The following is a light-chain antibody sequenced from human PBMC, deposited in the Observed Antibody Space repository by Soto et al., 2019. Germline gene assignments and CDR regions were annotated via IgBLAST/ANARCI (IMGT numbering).Light chain of an antibody. CDR1: QSVNSY. CDR3: QQRSNWPPLT. Sequence: EIVLTRSPATLSLSPGERATLSCRASQSVNSYLAWYQHKPGQAPRLLIYGASNRATGIPARFSGSGSGTDFTLTISSLEPEDFAVYYCQQRSNWPPLTFGQGTRLEIK. V-gene: IGKV3-11*01. J-gene: IGKJ5*01. CDR2: GAS.